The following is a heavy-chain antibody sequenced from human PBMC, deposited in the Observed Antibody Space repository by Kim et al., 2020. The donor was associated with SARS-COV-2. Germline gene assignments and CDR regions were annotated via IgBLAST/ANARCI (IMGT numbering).Heavy chain of an antibody. V-gene: IGHV4-39*01. D-gene: IGHD3-22*01. CDR3: ARHGMIVVVTEYFQH. CDR2: IYYSGST. J-gene: IGHJ1*01. CDR1: GGSISSSSYY. Sequence: SETLSLTCTVSGGSISSSSYYWGWIRQPPGKGLEWIGSIYYSGSTYYNPSLKSRVTISVDTSKNQFSLKLSSVTAADTAVYYCARHGMIVVVTEYFQHWGQGTLVTVSS.